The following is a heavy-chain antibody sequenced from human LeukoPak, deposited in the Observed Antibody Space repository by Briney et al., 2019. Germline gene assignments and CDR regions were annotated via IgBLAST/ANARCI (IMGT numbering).Heavy chain of an antibody. CDR3: ARHGTGTVAYGMDV. D-gene: IGHD1-1*01. J-gene: IGHJ6*02. Sequence: ASVKVSCMASGYTFTSYGISWVRQAPGQGLEWMGWISAYNGNTNYAQKLQGRVTMTTDTSTSTAYMELRSLRSDDTAVYYCARHGTGTVAYGMDVWGQGTTVTVSS. CDR1: GYTFTSYG. V-gene: IGHV1-18*01. CDR2: ISAYNGNT.